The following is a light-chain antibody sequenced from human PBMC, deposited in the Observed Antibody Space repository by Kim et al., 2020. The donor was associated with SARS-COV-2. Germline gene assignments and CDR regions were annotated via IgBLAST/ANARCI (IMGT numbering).Light chain of an antibody. J-gene: IGLJ3*02. V-gene: IGLV1-44*01. CDR3: ATWDVSLNGWV. Sequence: ELTQPPSTSGTPGQRVTLSCSGSSSNVGLHFVNWYQQLPGTAPKVFIYNDTQRPSGVPDRFSGSRSGTSASLAISGLQSEDEADYYCATWDVSLNGWVFGGGTQLTVL. CDR1: SSNVGLHF. CDR2: NDT.